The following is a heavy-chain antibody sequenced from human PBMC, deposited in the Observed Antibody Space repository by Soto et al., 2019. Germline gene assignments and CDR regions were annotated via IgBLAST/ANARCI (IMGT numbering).Heavy chain of an antibody. D-gene: IGHD7-27*01. CDR3: AGDDRSWYFVL. CDR1: GFTFSGYG. V-gene: IGHV3-33*01. CDR2: MWHDGSKT. J-gene: IGHJ2*01. Sequence: QVQVVESGGGVVQPGRSLRLSCAASGFTFSGYGMHWVRQAPGKGLEWVALMWHDGSKTFYADSVKGRFTISRDKSDNTLFLQMHRLREEDTAVYYCAGDDRSWYFVLCGRGTLVSVSS.